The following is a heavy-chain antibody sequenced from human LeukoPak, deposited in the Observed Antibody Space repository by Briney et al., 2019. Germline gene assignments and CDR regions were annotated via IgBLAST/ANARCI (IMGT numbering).Heavy chain of an antibody. D-gene: IGHD3-10*01. CDR3: ARLGYYYGSGSYYYYYGMDV. V-gene: IGHV4-59*08. J-gene: IGHJ6*02. Sequence: TPSETLSLTCTVSGGSISSYYWSWIRQPPGKGLEWIGYNYYSGSTNYNPSLKSRVTISVDTSKNQFSLKLSSVTAADTAVYYCARLGYYYGSGSYYYYYGMDVWGQGTTVTVSS. CDR1: GGSISSYY. CDR2: NYYSGST.